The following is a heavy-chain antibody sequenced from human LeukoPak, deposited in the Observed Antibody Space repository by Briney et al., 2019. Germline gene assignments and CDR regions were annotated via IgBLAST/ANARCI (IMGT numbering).Heavy chain of an antibody. CDR2: INPNSGGT. J-gene: IGHJ4*02. CDR1: GYTFTGYY. Sequence: ASVKVSCKASGYTFTGYYMHWVRQAPGQGLEWMGWINPNSGGTNYAQKFQGRVTMTRDTSISTAYMELSRLRSDDTAVYYCARGRANWGLGGDTYYFDYWGQGTLVTVSS. CDR3: ARGRANWGLGGDTYYFDY. D-gene: IGHD7-27*01. V-gene: IGHV1-2*02.